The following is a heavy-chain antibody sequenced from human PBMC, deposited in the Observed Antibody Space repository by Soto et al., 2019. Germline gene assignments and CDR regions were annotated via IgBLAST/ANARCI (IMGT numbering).Heavy chain of an antibody. J-gene: IGHJ6*02. Sequence: QVQLQESGPGLVKPSQTLSLTCTVSGGSISSGGYYWSWIRQHPGKGLEWIGYIYYSGSTYYNPSLKSRVTISVDTSKNQFSLKLSSVTAADTAVYYCARDHTGYYYYGMDVWGQGTTVTVSS. CDR2: IYYSGST. CDR3: ARDHTGYYYYGMDV. CDR1: GGSISSGGYY. V-gene: IGHV4-31*03.